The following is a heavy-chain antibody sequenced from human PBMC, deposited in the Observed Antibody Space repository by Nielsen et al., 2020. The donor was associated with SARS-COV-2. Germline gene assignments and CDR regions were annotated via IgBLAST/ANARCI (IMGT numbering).Heavy chain of an antibody. Sequence: GSLRLSCTVSGGSISSYYWSWIRQPPGKGLEWIGYIYYSGSTNYNPSLKSRVTISVDTSKNQFSLKLSSVTAADTAVYYCARAPLYGDPFDYWGQGTLVTVSS. V-gene: IGHV4-59*01. CDR2: IYYSGST. D-gene: IGHD4-17*01. CDR3: ARAPLYGDPFDY. CDR1: GGSISSYY. J-gene: IGHJ4*02.